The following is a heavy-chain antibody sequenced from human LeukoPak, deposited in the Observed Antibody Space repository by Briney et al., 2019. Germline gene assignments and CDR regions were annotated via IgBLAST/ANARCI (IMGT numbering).Heavy chain of an antibody. V-gene: IGHV4-39*07. Sequence: SETLSLTCTVSGGSISSSSYYWGWIRQPPGKGLEWIGSIYYSGSTYYNPSLKSRVTISVDTSKNQFSLKLSSVTAADTAVYYCARALLVTTSGYFYYYMDVWGKGTTVSVSS. CDR1: GGSISSSSYY. CDR2: IYYSGST. CDR3: ARALLVTTSGYFYYYMDV. J-gene: IGHJ6*03. D-gene: IGHD2-8*02.